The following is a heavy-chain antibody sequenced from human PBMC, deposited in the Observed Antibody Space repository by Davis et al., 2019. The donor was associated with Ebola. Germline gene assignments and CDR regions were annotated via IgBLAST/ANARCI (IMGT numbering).Heavy chain of an antibody. J-gene: IGHJ6*02. CDR3: ARGDYDFWSGYGMDV. CDR2: ISGSGGNT. V-gene: IGHV3-23*01. CDR1: GFTFSSYA. Sequence: GESLKISCLASGFTFSSYAMTWVRQAPGKGLEWVSAISGSGGNTYYADSVKGRFTISRDNAKNSLYLQMNSLRAEDTAVYYCARGDYDFWSGYGMDVWGQGTTVTVSS. D-gene: IGHD3-3*01.